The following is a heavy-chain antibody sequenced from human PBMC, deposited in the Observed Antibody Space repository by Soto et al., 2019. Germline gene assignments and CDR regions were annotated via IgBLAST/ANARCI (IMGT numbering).Heavy chain of an antibody. CDR2: IDWDDEK. J-gene: IGHJ5*02. D-gene: IGHD3-22*01. Sequence: PTLVNPTQTLTLTCTFSGFSLSTSGMCVSWIRQPPGKALEWLALIDWDDEKYYSTSLKTRLTISKDTSKNQVVLTMTNMDPVDTATYYCARTTLTYYYDSSGYHFDPWGQGTLVTVSS. V-gene: IGHV2-70*01. CDR3: ARTTLTYYYDSSGYHFDP. CDR1: GFSLSTSGMC.